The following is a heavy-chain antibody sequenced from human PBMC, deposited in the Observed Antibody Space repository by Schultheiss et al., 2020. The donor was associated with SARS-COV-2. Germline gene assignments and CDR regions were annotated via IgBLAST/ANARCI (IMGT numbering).Heavy chain of an antibody. D-gene: IGHD2-15*01. V-gene: IGHV3-48*03. CDR1: GLTFSRFG. CDR3: ARDRIGYCSGGSCPYYYYYGMDV. J-gene: IGHJ6*02. Sequence: GESLKISCAASGLTFSRFGMHWVRQAPGKGLEWVSYISSSGSTIYYADSVKGRFTISRDNAKNSLYLQMNSLRAEDTAVYYCARDRIGYCSGGSCPYYYYYGMDVWGQGTTVTVSS. CDR2: ISSSGSTI.